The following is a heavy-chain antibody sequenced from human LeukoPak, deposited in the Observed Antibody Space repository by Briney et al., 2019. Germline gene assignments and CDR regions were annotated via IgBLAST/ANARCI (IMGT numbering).Heavy chain of an antibody. J-gene: IGHJ3*02. CDR1: GYSFTSYW. CDR3: AGVISAFDI. CDR2: IYPGDSDT. V-gene: IGHV5-51*01. Sequence: GGSLRLSCTGSGYSFTSYWIGWVRQMPGKGLEWMGIIYPGDSDTRYSPSFQGQVTISADKSISTAYLQWSSLKASDTAMYYCAGVISAFDIWGQGTMVTVSS.